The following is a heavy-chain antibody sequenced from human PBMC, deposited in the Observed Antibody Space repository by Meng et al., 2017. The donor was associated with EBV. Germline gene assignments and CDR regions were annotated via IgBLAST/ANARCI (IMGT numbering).Heavy chain of an antibody. V-gene: IGHV1-69*01. CDR2: IIPIFGTA. CDR1: GGTFSSYA. D-gene: IGHD6-13*01. J-gene: IGHJ4*02. CDR3: ARGYRGSSWYLGY. Sequence: HVQRVQYGAEVQKPGSSVNVSGKAAGGTFSSYAISCVRHAPGQGLEWLGGIIPIFGTANYAQKFQGRVTITADESTSTAYMELSILRSEDTAVYYCARGYRGSSWYLGYWGQGTLVTVSS.